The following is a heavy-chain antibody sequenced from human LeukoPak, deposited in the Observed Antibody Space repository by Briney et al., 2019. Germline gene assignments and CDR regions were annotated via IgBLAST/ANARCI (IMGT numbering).Heavy chain of an antibody. CDR2: IGSSSSPI. J-gene: IGHJ3*02. CDR1: GFTVSNKY. V-gene: IGHV3-48*02. D-gene: IGHD1-26*01. Sequence: GGSLRLSCVASGFTVSNKYMSWVRQAPGKGLEWVSFIGSSSSPIYYADSVKGRFTVSRDNAKNSLYLHLNSLRDEDTAVYYCARDPRPYSGSGLHFDIWGQGTLVTVSS. CDR3: ARDPRPYSGSGLHFDI.